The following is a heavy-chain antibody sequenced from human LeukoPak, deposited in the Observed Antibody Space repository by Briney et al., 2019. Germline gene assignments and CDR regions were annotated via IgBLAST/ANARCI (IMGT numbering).Heavy chain of an antibody. CDR2: ISAADGDNT. CDR3: AKRSPGYASSWYYFEH. V-gene: IGHV3-23*01. CDR1: GFTFRNFA. D-gene: IGHD6-13*01. J-gene: IGHJ4*02. Sequence: GGSLRLSCVASGFTFRNFAMSWVRQAPGKGLEWVSAISAADGDNTYYADSVKGRFTISRDNSKSTLYLQMNSLRAEDTALYYCAKRSPGYASSWYYFEHWGQGTLVTVSS.